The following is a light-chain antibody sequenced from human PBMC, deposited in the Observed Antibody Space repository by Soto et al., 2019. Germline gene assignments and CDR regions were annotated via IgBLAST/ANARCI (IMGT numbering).Light chain of an antibody. CDR2: DAS. V-gene: IGKV3-11*01. J-gene: IGKJ4*01. CDR1: QSVSSY. Sequence: EIVLTQSPVTLSLSPGERATLSCRASQSVSSYLAWYQQKPGQAPRLLIYDASDMATGVPARFSGSGSGTDFTLTISSLEPEDFAIYYCQQRSSWPPTFGGGTKVDIK. CDR3: QQRSSWPPT.